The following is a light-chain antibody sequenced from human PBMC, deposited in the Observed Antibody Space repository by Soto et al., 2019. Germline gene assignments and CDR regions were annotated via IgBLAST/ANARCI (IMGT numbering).Light chain of an antibody. CDR3: AAWDDSLNAVV. V-gene: IGLV1-44*01. CDR1: SSNIGSNI. J-gene: IGLJ2*01. Sequence: QSVLTQPPSASGTPGQRVTISCSGSSSNIGSNIVNWYQQLPGTAPKLLIYSNDQRPSGVPDRFSGSKSGTSASLAISGLQSEDETDYYCAAWDDSLNAVVFGGGTQLTVL. CDR2: SND.